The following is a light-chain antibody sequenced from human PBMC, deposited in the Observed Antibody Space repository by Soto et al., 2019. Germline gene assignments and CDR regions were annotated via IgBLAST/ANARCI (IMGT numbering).Light chain of an antibody. V-gene: IGKV3-15*01. CDR2: GAS. CDR1: QSVSSN. CDR3: QQYNNWPRT. J-gene: IGKJ1*01. Sequence: EIVMTQSPATLSVSPGERATLSCRASQSVSSNLAWYQQKPGQAPRLLIYGASTRATGIPARFSGSGSGTECTLTISSMQSEDFAVYYSQQYNNWPRTFGQGTKVEI.